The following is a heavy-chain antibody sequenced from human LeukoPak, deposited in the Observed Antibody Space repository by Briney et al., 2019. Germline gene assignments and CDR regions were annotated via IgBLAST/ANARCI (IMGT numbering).Heavy chain of an antibody. V-gene: IGHV3-48*03. J-gene: IGHJ4*02. CDR3: ALLAVASDFDY. CDR2: IGASGTTK. D-gene: IGHD6-19*01. Sequence: GGSLRLSCAVSGFPFSFYEMNWVRQAPGKGLEWVSNIGASGTTKYYADSVKGRFSISRDNAKTSLYLQMNSLRVDDTAVYYCALLAVASDFDYWGQGALVTVSS. CDR1: GFPFSFYE.